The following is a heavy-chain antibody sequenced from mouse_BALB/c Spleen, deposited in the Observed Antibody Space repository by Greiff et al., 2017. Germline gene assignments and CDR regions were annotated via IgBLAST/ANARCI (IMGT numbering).Heavy chain of an antibody. CDR3: ARSRYYGSRGGAMDY. CDR1: GDSITSGY. CDR2: ISYSGST. Sequence: EVQRVESGPSLVKPSQTLSLTCSVTGDSITSGYWNWIRKFPGNKLEYMGYISYSGSTYYNPSLKSRISITRDTSKNQYYLQLNSVTTEDTATYYCARSRYYGSRGGAMDYWGQGTSVTVSS. V-gene: IGHV3-8*02. J-gene: IGHJ4*01. D-gene: IGHD1-1*01.